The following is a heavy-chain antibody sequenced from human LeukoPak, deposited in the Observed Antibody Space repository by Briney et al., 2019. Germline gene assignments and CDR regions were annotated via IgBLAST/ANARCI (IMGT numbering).Heavy chain of an antibody. V-gene: IGHV4-34*01. D-gene: IGHD5-12*01. CDR1: GGSFSGYY. J-gene: IGHJ4*02. Sequence: SETLSLTCAVYGGSFSGYYWSWIRQPPGKGLEWIGEINHSGSTNYNPSLKSRVTISVDTSKNQFSLKLSPVTAADTAVYYCARVGPRRGYSGYVDYWGQGTLVTVSS. CDR2: INHSGST. CDR3: ARVGPRRGYSGYVDY.